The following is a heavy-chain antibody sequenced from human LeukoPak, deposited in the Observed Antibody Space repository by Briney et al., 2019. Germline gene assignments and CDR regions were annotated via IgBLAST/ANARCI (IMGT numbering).Heavy chain of an antibody. D-gene: IGHD3-9*01. CDR2: IYYSGSA. CDR3: ARGVLRYFDLDY. V-gene: IGHV4-30-4*08. CDR1: GGSISSGDYY. J-gene: IGHJ4*02. Sequence: SETLSLTCTVSGGSISSGDYYWSWIRQPPGKGLEWIGYIYYSGSAYYNPSLKSRVTISVDTSKNQFSLKLSSVTAADTAVYYCARGVLRYFDLDYWGQGTLVTVSS.